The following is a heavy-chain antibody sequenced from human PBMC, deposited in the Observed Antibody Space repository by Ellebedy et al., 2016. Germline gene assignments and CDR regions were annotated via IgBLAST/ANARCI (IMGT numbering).Heavy chain of an antibody. CDR1: GGSVSSDY. CDR2: VFHTGTT. CDR3: AKWNGGWYAFEV. J-gene: IGHJ3*01. Sequence: SETLSLTCNVSGGSVSSDYWNWIRRPPGKGLEWIGYVFHTGTTNYNPSLKSRVTMSVDTSKSLFSLRLTSVTAADTAVYYCAKWNGGWYAFEVWGQGTMVTVSS. D-gene: IGHD6-19*01. V-gene: IGHV4-59*02.